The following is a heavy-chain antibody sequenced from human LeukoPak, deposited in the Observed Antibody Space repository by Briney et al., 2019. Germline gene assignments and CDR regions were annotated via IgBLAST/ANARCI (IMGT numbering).Heavy chain of an antibody. CDR2: IIPIFGTA. V-gene: IGHV1-69*06. CDR1: GGTFSSYA. CDR3: AIWFGEKGYWFDP. J-gene: IGHJ5*02. D-gene: IGHD3-10*01. Sequence: ASVKVSCKASGGTFSSYAISWVRQAPGQGLEWMGGIIPIFGTANYAQKFQGRVTITADKPTSTAYMELSSLRSEDTAVYYCAIWFGEKGYWFDPWGQGTLVTVSS.